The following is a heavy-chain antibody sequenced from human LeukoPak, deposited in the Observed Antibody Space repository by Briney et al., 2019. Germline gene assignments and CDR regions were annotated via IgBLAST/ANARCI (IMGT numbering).Heavy chain of an antibody. CDR1: GFTFSSYG. Sequence: SGRSLRLSCAASGFTFSSYGMHWVRQAPGKGLEWVAVIWYDGSNKYHADSVKGRFTISRDNSKNTLYLQMNSLRAEDTAVYYCVRDWYFSSGGHSYYYYYMDVWGQGTTVTVSS. CDR3: VRDWYFSSGGHSYYYYYMDV. D-gene: IGHD6-13*01. V-gene: IGHV3-33*01. CDR2: IWYDGSNK. J-gene: IGHJ6*02.